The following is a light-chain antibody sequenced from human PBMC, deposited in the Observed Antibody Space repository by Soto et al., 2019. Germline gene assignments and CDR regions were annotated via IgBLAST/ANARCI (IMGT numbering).Light chain of an antibody. CDR1: TSDVGGYNF. CDR3: SSYTRGRVV. V-gene: IGLV2-14*03. Sequence: QSALTQPASVSGSPGQSITISCTGTTSDVGGYNFVSWYQHHPGKSPKLIIYNAFDRPSGVSNRFSGSKSGNTASLTISGLQVEDGAHYYCSSYTRGRVVFGGGTKLTVL. J-gene: IGLJ2*01. CDR2: NAF.